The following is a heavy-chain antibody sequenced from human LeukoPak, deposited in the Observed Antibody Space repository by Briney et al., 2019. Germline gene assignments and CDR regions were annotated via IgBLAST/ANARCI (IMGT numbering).Heavy chain of an antibody. CDR1: GYTLTELS. Sequence: GASVKVSCKVSGYTLTELSMHWVRQAPGKGLEWMGGFDPEDGETIYAQKFQGRVTMTEDTSTDTAYMELSSLRSEDTAVYYCATDGRGSYYFDYWGQGTLVTVSS. J-gene: IGHJ4*02. V-gene: IGHV1-24*01. D-gene: IGHD1-26*01. CDR2: FDPEDGET. CDR3: ATDGRGSYYFDY.